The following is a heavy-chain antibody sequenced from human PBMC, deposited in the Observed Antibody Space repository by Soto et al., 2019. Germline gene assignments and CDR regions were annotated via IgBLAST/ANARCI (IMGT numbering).Heavy chain of an antibody. D-gene: IGHD3-16*01. CDR1: GGSVSSTSYY. CDR2: IYNSGST. Sequence: SETLSLTCTVSGGSVSSTSYYWSWIRQPPGKGLEWIGYIYNSGSTNYKPSLKSRVTISVDTSKNQFSLNLTSVTAADTAVYFCAGGDRRWDGGSSYCYCFDYWGQGTTVTVSS. CDR3: AGGDRRWDGGSSYCYCFDY. J-gene: IGHJ4*01. V-gene: IGHV4-61*01.